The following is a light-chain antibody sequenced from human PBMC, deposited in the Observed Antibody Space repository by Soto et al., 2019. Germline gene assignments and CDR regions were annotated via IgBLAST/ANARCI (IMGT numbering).Light chain of an antibody. CDR2: KAS. J-gene: IGKJ1*01. CDR3: QQYDTYSWT. V-gene: IGKV1-5*03. Sequence: DIQMTQSPSTVSASVGDRVTITCRASQSMVTWLAWYQQKPGEAPKLLIYKASSLESGVPPRFSGSGSGTEFTLTISSLQTDDCATYYCQQYDTYSWTFGQGTTVEIK. CDR1: QSMVTW.